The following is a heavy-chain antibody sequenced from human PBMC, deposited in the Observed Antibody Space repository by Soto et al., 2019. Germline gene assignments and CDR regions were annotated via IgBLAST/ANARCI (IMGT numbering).Heavy chain of an antibody. CDR1: GYTFTSYW. CDR3: ARPDNNYVAS. Sequence: PGESLKISCKGSGYTFTSYWISWVRQMPGKGLEWMGRIDPSDSYTNFSPSFQGHVTISVDKSTNTAYLQWSSLKASDTAMYYCARPDNNYVASWGQGALVTVSS. D-gene: IGHD2-15*01. V-gene: IGHV5-10-1*01. CDR2: IDPSDSYT. J-gene: IGHJ4*02.